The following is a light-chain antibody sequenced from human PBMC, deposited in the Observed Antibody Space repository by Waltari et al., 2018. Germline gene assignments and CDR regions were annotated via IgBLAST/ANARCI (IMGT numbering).Light chain of an antibody. Sequence: SYELTQPPSVSVAPGQTAGITCDGDEIGRKNVHWYQHKPGKAPVLVGYDDGDRPSGRPEHCAGSNSGNPGALTVSRGDAGYEAEYYCQGWDSGSDQYVVGTVTKVTVL. J-gene: IGLJ1*01. CDR1: EIGRKN. V-gene: IGLV3-21*02. CDR3: QGWDSGSDQYV. CDR2: DDG.